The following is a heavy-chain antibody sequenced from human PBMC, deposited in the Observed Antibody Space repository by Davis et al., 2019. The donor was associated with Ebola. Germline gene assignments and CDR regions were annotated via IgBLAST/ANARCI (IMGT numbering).Heavy chain of an antibody. CDR2: ISYDGSNK. Sequence: PGGSLRLSCAASGFTFSSYAMHWVRQAPGKGLEWVAVISYDGSNKHYADSVKGRFTISRDNSKNTLYLQMNSLRAEDTAVYYCARERFLEWLPIYGMDVWGQGTTVTVSS. D-gene: IGHD3-3*01. J-gene: IGHJ6*02. CDR3: ARERFLEWLPIYGMDV. CDR1: GFTFSSYA. V-gene: IGHV3-30-3*01.